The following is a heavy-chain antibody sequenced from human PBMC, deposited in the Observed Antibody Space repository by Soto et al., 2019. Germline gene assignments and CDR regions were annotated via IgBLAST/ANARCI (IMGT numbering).Heavy chain of an antibody. Sequence: GTSVKVSCKDSGGTYSSYASSWVRQAPGQGLEWMGGIIPIFGTANYAQKFQGRVTITADESTSTAYMELSSLRSEDTAVYYCARGILRYFDWLDPWGQGTLVTVSS. V-gene: IGHV1-69*13. CDR3: ARGILRYFDWLDP. J-gene: IGHJ5*02. CDR1: GGTYSSYA. D-gene: IGHD3-9*01. CDR2: IIPIFGTA.